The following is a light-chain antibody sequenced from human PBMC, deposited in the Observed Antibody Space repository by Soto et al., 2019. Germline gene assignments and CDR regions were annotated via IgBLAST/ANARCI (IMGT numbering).Light chain of an antibody. CDR3: QQYNSYPQT. V-gene: IGKV1-5*03. J-gene: IGKJ2*01. CDR1: QSISSW. CDR2: KAS. Sequence: DIQMTQSPSTLSASVGDRVTITCRASQSISSWLAWYQQKPGKAPKLLIYKASNLESGVPSRFSGSESGTEFTLTISSLQPDDFATYYCQQYNSYPQTFCQGTKLEIK.